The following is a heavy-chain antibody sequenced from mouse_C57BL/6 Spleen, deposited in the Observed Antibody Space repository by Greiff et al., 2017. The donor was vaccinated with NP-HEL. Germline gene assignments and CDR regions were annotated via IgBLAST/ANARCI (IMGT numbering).Heavy chain of an antibody. CDR1: GYTFTSYW. CDR2: IYPSDSET. J-gene: IGHJ2*01. D-gene: IGHD1-1*01. CDR3: ARRNGLGSSGFDY. Sequence: VQLQQPGAELVRPGSSVKLSCKASGYTFTSYWMDWVKQRPGQGLEWIGNIYPSDSETHYNQKFKDKATLTVDKSSSTAYMQLSSQTSEDSAVYYRARRNGLGSSGFDYWGQGTTLTVSS. V-gene: IGHV1-61*01.